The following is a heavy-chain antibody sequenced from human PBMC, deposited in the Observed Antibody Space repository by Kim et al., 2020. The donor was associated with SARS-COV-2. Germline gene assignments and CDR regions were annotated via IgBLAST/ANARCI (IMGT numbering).Heavy chain of an antibody. J-gene: IGHJ4*02. V-gene: IGHV3-43*01. CDR3: AKDDSSGYPYYFDY. CDR2: ISWDGGST. CDR1: GFTFDDYT. Sequence: GGSLRLSCAASGFTFDDYTMHWVRQAPGKGLEWVSLISWDGGSTYYADSVKGRFTISRDNSKNSLYLQMNSLRTEDTALYYCAKDDSSGYPYYFDYWGQGTLVTVSS. D-gene: IGHD3-22*01.